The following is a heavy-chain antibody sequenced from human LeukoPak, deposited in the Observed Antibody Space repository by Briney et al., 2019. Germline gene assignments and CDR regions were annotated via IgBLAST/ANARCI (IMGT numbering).Heavy chain of an antibody. V-gene: IGHV3-48*01. J-gene: IGHJ4*02. Sequence: PGGSLRLSCAASGFTFRSYNMNWVRQAPGKGLGWISYISTSTTTIYYANSVKGRFTISRDNAKKSLYLQMNSLRVEDTGVYYCESWGEGALDNWGQGTLVTVSS. D-gene: IGHD1-26*01. CDR3: ESWGEGALDN. CDR1: GFTFRSYN. CDR2: ISTSTTTI.